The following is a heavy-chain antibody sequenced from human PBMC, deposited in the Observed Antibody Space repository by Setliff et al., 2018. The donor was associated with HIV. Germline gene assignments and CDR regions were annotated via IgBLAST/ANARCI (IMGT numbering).Heavy chain of an antibody. CDR1: GFTFSSYE. J-gene: IGHJ4*02. D-gene: IGHD1-26*01. CDR2: ISTSGNRI. Sequence: VGSLRLSCAASGFTFSSYEMNWVRQAPGKGLEWVSYISTSGNRIHYADSVKGRFTISSDNAKNSLYLQMDSLRAEDTAVYYCAPLVGATGAPSYWGQGTLVTVSS. V-gene: IGHV3-48*03. CDR3: APLVGATGAPSY.